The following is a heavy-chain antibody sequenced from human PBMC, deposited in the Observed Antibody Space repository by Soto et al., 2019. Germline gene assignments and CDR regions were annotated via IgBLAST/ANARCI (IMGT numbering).Heavy chain of an antibody. CDR1: GLTLSGYW. J-gene: IGHJ4*02. CDR3: ATSNCPLY. CDR2: IKYDGSEK. V-gene: IGHV3-7*05. D-gene: IGHD2-15*01. Sequence: GGSLRLSCAASGLTLSGYWMNWVRQAPGRGLEWVANIKYDGSEKYYGDSVKGRFTISRDNAKNSLYLQMNSLTVEDTAVYYCATSNCPLYWGQGTLVTVSS.